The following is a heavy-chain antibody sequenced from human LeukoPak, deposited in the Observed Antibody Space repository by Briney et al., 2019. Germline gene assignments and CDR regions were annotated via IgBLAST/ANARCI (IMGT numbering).Heavy chain of an antibody. CDR2: INPNNGGT. D-gene: IGHD2/OR15-2a*01. CDR3: PRDRPRHISNTFS. CDR1: GYTFTGSA. Sequence: ASVRVSCEHSGYTFTGSAMHSGPQAPGQGLEWMGWINPNNGGTKSAQKFQGRFTMKGDTSISTAYMELSRLTSDDTAVFYLPRDRPRHISNTFSWGEGTLFTVSS. V-gene: IGHV1-2*02. J-gene: IGHJ5*02.